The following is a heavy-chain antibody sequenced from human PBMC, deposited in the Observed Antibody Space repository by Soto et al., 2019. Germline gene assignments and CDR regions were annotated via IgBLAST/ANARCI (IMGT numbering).Heavy chain of an antibody. J-gene: IGHJ6*02. D-gene: IGHD3-9*01. V-gene: IGHV3-23*01. CDR2: IGGSGGNT. CDR3: ARVVRYFDTPYGMDV. Sequence: PGGSLRLSCAASGFTLSSYAMSWVRQAPGKGLEWVSGIGGSGGNTYYADSVKGRFTISRDNSKNTLFLQMNSLRAEDTAEYYCARVVRYFDTPYGMDVWGQGTTVTVSS. CDR1: GFTLSSYA.